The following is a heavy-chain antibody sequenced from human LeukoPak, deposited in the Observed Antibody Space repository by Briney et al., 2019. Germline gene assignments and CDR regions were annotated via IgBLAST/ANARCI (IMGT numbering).Heavy chain of an antibody. CDR2: INQDGTEK. CDR1: GFTFTTYC. J-gene: IGHJ3*01. V-gene: IGHV3-7*03. Sequence: GGSLRLSCAASGFTFTTYCMSWVRQLPGKGLEWVANINQDGTEKYYVDSVKGRFTISRDNAKNSLYLQMNSLRAEDMALYYCAKDMRGHSTGYVGRDILGAFDFWGQGTILTVSS. CDR3: AKDMRGHSTGYVGRDILGAFDF. D-gene: IGHD3-22*01.